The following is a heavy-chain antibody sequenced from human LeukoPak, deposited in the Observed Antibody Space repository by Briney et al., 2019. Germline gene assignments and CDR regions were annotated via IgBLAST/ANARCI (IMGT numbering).Heavy chain of an antibody. CDR2: ISGSGGST. CDR1: GFTFSSYA. D-gene: IGHD2-2*01. Sequence: GGSLRLSCAASGFTFSSYAMSWVRPAPGKGLEWVSAISGSGGSTYYADSVKGRFTISRDNSKNTLYLQMNSLRAEDTAVYYCAKGGDIVVVPAAPRSWFDPWGQGTLVTVSS. J-gene: IGHJ5*02. V-gene: IGHV3-23*01. CDR3: AKGGDIVVVPAAPRSWFDP.